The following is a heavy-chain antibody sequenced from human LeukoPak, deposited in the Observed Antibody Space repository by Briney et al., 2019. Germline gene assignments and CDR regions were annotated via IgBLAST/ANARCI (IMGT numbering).Heavy chain of an antibody. J-gene: IGHJ6*02. CDR3: ARFGYSSSWDYGMDV. CDR2: IYYSGCT. D-gene: IGHD6-13*01. CDR1: GGSISSYY. Sequence: SETLSLTCTVSGGSISSYYWSWIRQPPGKGLEWIGYIYYSGCTNYNPSLKSRVTISVDTSKNQFSLKLSSVTAADTAVYYCARFGYSSSWDYGMDVWGQGTTVTVSS. V-gene: IGHV4-59*01.